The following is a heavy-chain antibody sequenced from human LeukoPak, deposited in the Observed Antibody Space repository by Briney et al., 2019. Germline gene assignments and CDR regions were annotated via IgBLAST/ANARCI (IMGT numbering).Heavy chain of an antibody. CDR3: ARVGDVIAFDI. V-gene: IGHV3-72*01. Sequence: GGSLRLSCAASGFTFSDHYMDWVRQAPGKGLEWVGRIRNKANSHTTEYAAPVKGRFNISRDDLKNSLYLQMNSLKTEDTAVYYCARVGDVIAFDIWGQGTMVTVSS. CDR2: IRNKANSHTT. CDR1: GFTFSDHY. J-gene: IGHJ3*02. D-gene: IGHD3-3*01.